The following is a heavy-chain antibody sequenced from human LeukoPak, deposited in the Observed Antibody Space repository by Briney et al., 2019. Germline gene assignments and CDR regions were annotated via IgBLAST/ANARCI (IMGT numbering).Heavy chain of an antibody. J-gene: IGHJ6*04. CDR3: ARDRIAAAGTYYYYYGMDV. CDR1: GGSISSYY. CDR2: IYYSGST. Sequence: PSETLSLTCTVSGGSISSYYWSWIRQPPGKGLEWIGYIYYSGSTNYSPSLKSRVTISVDTSKNQFSLKLSSVTAADTAVYYCARDRIAAAGTYYYYYGMDVWGKGTTVTVSS. D-gene: IGHD6-13*01. V-gene: IGHV4-59*01.